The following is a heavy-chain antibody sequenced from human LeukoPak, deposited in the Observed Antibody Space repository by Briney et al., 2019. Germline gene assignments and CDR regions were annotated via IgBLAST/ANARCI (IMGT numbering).Heavy chain of an antibody. CDR2: INHSGST. D-gene: IGHD3-10*01. Sequence: SETLSLTCAVYGGSFSGYYWSWIRQPPGKGLEWIGEINHSGSTNYNPSLKSRVTISVDTSKNQFSLKLSSVTAADTAVYYCATLEPLWFGELFGVGNDYWGQGTLVTVSS. V-gene: IGHV4-34*01. CDR3: ATLEPLWFGELFGVGNDY. J-gene: IGHJ4*02. CDR1: GGSFSGYY.